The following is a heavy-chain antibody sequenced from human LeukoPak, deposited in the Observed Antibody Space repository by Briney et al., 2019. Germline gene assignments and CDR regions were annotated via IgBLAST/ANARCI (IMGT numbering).Heavy chain of an antibody. CDR2: ISGGGGRT. V-gene: IGHV3-23*01. CDR3: AKFRGSEKTAIDC. J-gene: IGHJ4*02. D-gene: IGHD6-25*01. Sequence: GGSLRLSCAASGFTLSSYAMSWVRQAPGKGLEWVSTISGGGGRTWYADSVKGRFTISRDNSKNTVDVQLNSLRAEDTAVYYCAKFRGSEKTAIDCWGQGTLVTVSS. CDR1: GFTLSSYA.